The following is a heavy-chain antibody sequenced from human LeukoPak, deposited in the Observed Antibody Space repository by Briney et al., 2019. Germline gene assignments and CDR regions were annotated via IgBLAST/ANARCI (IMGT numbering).Heavy chain of an antibody. V-gene: IGHV3-11*01. CDR1: GFTFSDYY. CDR3: ARDKEPYYYDSSGYRHYYGMDV. CDR2: ISSTGSTI. J-gene: IGHJ6*02. Sequence: GGSLRLSCAASGFTFSDYYMSWIRQAPGKGLEWVSYISSTGSTIYYADSVKGRFTISRDNAKNSLYLQMNSLRAEDTAVYYCARDKEPYYYDSSGYRHYYGMDVWGQGTTVTVSS. D-gene: IGHD3-22*01.